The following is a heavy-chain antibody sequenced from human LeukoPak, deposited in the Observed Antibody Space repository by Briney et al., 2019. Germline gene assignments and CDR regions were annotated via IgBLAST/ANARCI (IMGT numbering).Heavy chain of an antibody. Sequence: GGSLRLSCTASGFTFGDYAMSWVRQAPGKGLEWVGFIRSKAYGGTTEYAASVKGRFTISRDDSKSIAYLQMNSLKTEDTAVYYCTSPLYYYDSSGYYPIDYWGQGTLVTVSS. CDR1: GFTFGDYA. D-gene: IGHD3-22*01. CDR3: TSPLYYYDSSGYYPIDY. J-gene: IGHJ4*02. V-gene: IGHV3-49*04. CDR2: IRSKAYGGTT.